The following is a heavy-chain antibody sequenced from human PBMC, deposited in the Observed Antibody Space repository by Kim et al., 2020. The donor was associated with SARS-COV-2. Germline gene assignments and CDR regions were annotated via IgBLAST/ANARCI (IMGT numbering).Heavy chain of an antibody. Sequence: SETLSLTCTVSGGSISSSSYYWGWIRQPPGKGLEWIGSIYYSGSTYYNPSLKSRVTISVDTSKNQFSLKLSSVTAADTAVYYCARHRYYYDSSGDLDYWGHGTLVTVSS. J-gene: IGHJ4*01. CDR3: ARHRYYYDSSGDLDY. CDR1: GGSISSSSYY. D-gene: IGHD3-22*01. CDR2: IYYSGST. V-gene: IGHV4-39*01.